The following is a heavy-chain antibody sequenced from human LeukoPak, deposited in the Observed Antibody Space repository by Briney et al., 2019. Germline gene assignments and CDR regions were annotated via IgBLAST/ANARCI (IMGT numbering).Heavy chain of an antibody. CDR3: ARVRDSSGWYGEDY. Sequence: GGSLRLSCAASGFTFSSYAMHWVRQAPGKGLEWVAVISYDGSNKYYADSVKGRFTISRDNSKNTLYLQVNSLRAEDTAVYYCARVRDSSGWYGEDYWGQGTLVTVSS. J-gene: IGHJ4*02. CDR2: ISYDGSNK. V-gene: IGHV3-30-3*01. CDR1: GFTFSSYA. D-gene: IGHD6-19*01.